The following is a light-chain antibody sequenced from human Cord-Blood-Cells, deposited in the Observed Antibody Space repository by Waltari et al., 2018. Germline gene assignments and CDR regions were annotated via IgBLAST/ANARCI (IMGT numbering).Light chain of an antibody. Sequence: QSVLTQPPSASGTPGQRVTIPCSGSSSNIRSNYVSRYQQLPGTAPKLLIYRNNQRPSGVPDRFSGSKSGTSASLAISGLRSEDEADYYCAAWDDSLSGYVFGTGTKVTVL. J-gene: IGLJ1*01. V-gene: IGLV1-47*01. CDR3: AAWDDSLSGYV. CDR2: RNN. CDR1: SSNIRSNY.